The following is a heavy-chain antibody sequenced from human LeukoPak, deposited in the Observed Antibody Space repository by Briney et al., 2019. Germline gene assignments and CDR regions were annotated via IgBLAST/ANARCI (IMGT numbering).Heavy chain of an antibody. CDR1: GGPISSGSYY. D-gene: IGHD3-16*01. CDR3: ARDGGTGYFDY. V-gene: IGHV4-61*02. CDR2: IYSSGST. J-gene: IGHJ4*02. Sequence: SETLSLTCTVSGGPISSGSYYWSWIRQPAGKGLEWIGRIYSSGSTNYNPSLKSRVTISVDTSKNQFSLNLSSVTAADTAVYSCARDGGTGYFDYWGQGTLVTVSS.